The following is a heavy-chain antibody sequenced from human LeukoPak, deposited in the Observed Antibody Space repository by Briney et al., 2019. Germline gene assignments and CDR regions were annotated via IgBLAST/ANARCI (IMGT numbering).Heavy chain of an antibody. CDR3: ARGRSGGYWFYP. CDR1: GGSIGSYY. D-gene: IGHD3-10*01. Sequence: SETLSLTCAVSGGSIGSYYWSWIRQPPGKGLEWIGYIHDSGSTNYHPSLKRLFTMSVDTSRNHLSLKLTSVTAADTAVYYCARGRSGGYWFYPWGQGTLVTVSS. V-gene: IGHV4-59*01. CDR2: IHDSGST. J-gene: IGHJ5*02.